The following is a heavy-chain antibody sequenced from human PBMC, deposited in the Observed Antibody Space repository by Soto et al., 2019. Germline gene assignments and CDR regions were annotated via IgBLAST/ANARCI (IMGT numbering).Heavy chain of an antibody. J-gene: IGHJ4*02. CDR2: ISGSGGST. CDR3: AKEGYSSGWSRGLFDF. Sequence: GGSLRLSCAASGFTFSSYAMSWVRQAPGKGLEWVSAISGSGGSTYYADSVKGRFTISRDNSKNTLYLQMNSLRAEDTAVYYCAKEGYSSGWSRGLFDFWGQGTLVTGSS. V-gene: IGHV3-23*01. CDR1: GFTFSSYA. D-gene: IGHD6-19*01.